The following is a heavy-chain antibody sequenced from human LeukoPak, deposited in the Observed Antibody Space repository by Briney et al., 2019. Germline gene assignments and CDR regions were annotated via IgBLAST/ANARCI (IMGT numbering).Heavy chain of an antibody. CDR3: ARVSLISEASGAFDI. Sequence: PSGTLSLTCAVSGGSISSGDYYWSWIRQPPGKGLEWIGYIYYSGSTYYNPSLKSRVTISVDTSKNQFSLKLSSVTAADTAVYYCARVSLISEASGAFDIWGQGTMVTVSS. CDR2: IYYSGST. J-gene: IGHJ3*02. CDR1: GGSISSGDYY. V-gene: IGHV4-30-4*01. D-gene: IGHD2-8*01.